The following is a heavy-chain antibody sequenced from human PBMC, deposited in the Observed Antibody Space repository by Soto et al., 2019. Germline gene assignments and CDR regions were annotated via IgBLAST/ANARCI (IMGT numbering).Heavy chain of an antibody. J-gene: IGHJ4*02. CDR3: AEGWNPRPLDY. CDR2: MYYSGGT. Sequence: QVQLQESGPGLVKPSETLSLTCTVSGGSVSSGSYYWSWIRQPPGKGLEWIGYMYYSGGTNHNPSLKSRVTISVDTSKNQFSLKLISMSAADTAVYYCAEGWNPRPLDYWGQGTLVTVSS. D-gene: IGHD1-1*01. V-gene: IGHV4-61*01. CDR1: GGSVSSGSYY.